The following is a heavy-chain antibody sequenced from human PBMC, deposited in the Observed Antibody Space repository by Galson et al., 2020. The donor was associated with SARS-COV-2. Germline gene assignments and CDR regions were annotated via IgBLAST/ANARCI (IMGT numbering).Heavy chain of an antibody. CDR3: ATAPPYYYGSGSYYNWFDP. Sequence: ASVKVSCKVSGYTLTELSMHWVRQAPGKGLAWMGGFYPEDGETIYAQKFQGRVTMTEDTSTDTAYMELSSLSSEDTAVYYCATAPPYYYGSGSYYNWFDPWGQGTLVTVSS. J-gene: IGHJ5*02. CDR1: GYTLTELS. CDR2: FYPEDGET. V-gene: IGHV1-24*01. D-gene: IGHD3-10*01.